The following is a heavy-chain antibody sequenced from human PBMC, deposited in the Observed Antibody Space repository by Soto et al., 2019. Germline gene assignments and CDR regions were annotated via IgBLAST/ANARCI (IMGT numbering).Heavy chain of an antibody. Sequence: SVKVSCKASGGTFSNYVITWVRQAPGQGLEWLGGIIPLSGTAKYAQRFQGRVTITADKSTNTVHMELSSLRSEDTAVYYCARGLSSGYFTDAFDFWGQGTLVSVS. CDR2: IIPLSGTA. CDR3: ARGLSSGYFTDAFDF. V-gene: IGHV1-69*06. J-gene: IGHJ3*01. CDR1: GGTFSNYV. D-gene: IGHD3-22*01.